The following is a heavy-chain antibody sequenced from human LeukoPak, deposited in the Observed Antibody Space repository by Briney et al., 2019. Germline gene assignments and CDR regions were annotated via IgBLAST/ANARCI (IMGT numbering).Heavy chain of an antibody. CDR2: INPNSGGT. V-gene: IGHV1-2*02. Sequence: ASVKVSCKASGYTFTSYGISWVRQAPGQGLEWMGWINPNSGGTNYAQKFQGRVTMTRDTSISTAYMELSRLRSDDTAVYYCARVCRFLWEQQLSRKGWFDPWGQGTLVTVSS. J-gene: IGHJ5*02. D-gene: IGHD6-13*01. CDR3: ARVCRFLWEQQLSRKGWFDP. CDR1: GYTFTSYG.